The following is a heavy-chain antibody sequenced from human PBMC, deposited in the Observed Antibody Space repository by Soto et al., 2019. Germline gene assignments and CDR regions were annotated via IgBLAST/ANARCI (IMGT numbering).Heavy chain of an antibody. Sequence: GGSLRLSCVASGLTFGSRAMSWVRQAPGEGLQWVSTITDTGGDAKYADSVRGRFVISRDNSKKTLYLQMTSLTAEDSAMYYCARGSTDSYPGSRIFDFWGRGTLVSVSS. CDR3: ARGSTDSYPGSRIFDF. J-gene: IGHJ4*02. D-gene: IGHD3-10*01. CDR2: ITDTGGDA. CDR1: GLTFGSRA. V-gene: IGHV3-23*01.